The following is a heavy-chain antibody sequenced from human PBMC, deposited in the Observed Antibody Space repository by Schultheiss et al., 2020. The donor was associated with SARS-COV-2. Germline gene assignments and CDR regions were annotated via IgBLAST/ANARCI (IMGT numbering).Heavy chain of an antibody. J-gene: IGHJ5*02. Sequence: SVKVSCKASGGTFSSYAISWVRQAPGQGLEWMGRIIPILGIANYAQKFQDRVTITADKSTSTAYMELSSLRSEDTAMYYCAKEREMERIVGSTIWFDPWGQGTLVTVSS. CDR3: AKEREMERIVGSTIWFDP. CDR2: IIPILGIA. D-gene: IGHD1-26*01. V-gene: IGHV1-69*04. CDR1: GGTFSSYA.